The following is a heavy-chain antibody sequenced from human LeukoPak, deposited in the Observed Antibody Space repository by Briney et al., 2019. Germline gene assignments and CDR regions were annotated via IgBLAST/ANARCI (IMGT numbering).Heavy chain of an antibody. CDR2: IWYDGSNK. J-gene: IGHJ5*02. D-gene: IGHD6-13*01. V-gene: IGHV3-33*01. Sequence: NPGGSLRLSCAASGFTLSSHGMHWVRQAPGKGLEGVAVIWYDGSNKHYADSVKGRFTISRDNSKNTLYLQMNSLRAEDTAVYYCARELVAAAGPAWFDPWGQGTLVTVSS. CDR1: GFTLSSHG. CDR3: ARELVAAAGPAWFDP.